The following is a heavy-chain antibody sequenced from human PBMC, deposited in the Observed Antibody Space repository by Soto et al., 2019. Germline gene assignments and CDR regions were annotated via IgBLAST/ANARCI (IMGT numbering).Heavy chain of an antibody. J-gene: IGHJ6*02. Sequence: SETLSLTCAVSGDSISSSNWWTWVRQPPGKGLEWIGDIYHTGITNYNPSLKSRVTILVDKSKNQFSLKLTSVTAADAAVYYCARYSAYRLYYYFGMDVWGQGPKVTVYS. CDR3: ARYSAYRLYYYFGMDV. V-gene: IGHV4-4*02. CDR1: GDSISSSNW. D-gene: IGHD6-13*01. CDR2: IYHTGIT.